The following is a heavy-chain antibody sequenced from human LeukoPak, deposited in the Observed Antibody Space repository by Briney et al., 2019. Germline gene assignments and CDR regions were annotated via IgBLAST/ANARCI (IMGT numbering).Heavy chain of an antibody. J-gene: IGHJ4*02. CDR3: VRSLRSADF. CDR2: ISPDGSQT. Sequence: GGSLRLSCVASGFSLSGYWMHWVRHAPGKGLMWVSQISPDGSQTLYADSVKGRFTISRDNAKNTLFLQMDSLRAEDTALYYCVRSLRSADFWGQGTLVTVSS. V-gene: IGHV3-74*01. CDR1: GFSLSGYW.